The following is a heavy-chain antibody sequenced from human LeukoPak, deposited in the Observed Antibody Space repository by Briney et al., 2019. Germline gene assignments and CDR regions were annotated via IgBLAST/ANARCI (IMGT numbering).Heavy chain of an antibody. V-gene: IGHV3-53*01. D-gene: IGHD3-3*01. Sequence: PGGSLRLSCAASGFTFSSYAMSWVRQAPGKGLEWVSVIYSGGSTYYADSVKGRFTISRDNSKNTLYLQMNSLSAEDTAVYYCARDQGRFFDYWGQGTLVTVSS. J-gene: IGHJ4*02. CDR3: ARDQGRFFDY. CDR1: GFTFSSYA. CDR2: IYSGGST.